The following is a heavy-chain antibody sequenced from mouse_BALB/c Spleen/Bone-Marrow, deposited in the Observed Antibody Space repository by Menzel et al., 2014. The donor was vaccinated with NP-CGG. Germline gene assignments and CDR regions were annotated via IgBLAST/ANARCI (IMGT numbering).Heavy chain of an antibody. CDR1: GFSLTSYG. J-gene: IGHJ4*01. V-gene: IGHV2-9*02. Sequence: VMLVESGPGLVAPSQSLSITCTVSGFSLTSYGVHWVRQPPGKGLEWLGIIWAGGSTTYNSALMSRLSISRDNSKNQVFLKMNSLQTDDTAMYYCARCYDVPYYYFMDYWGQGTSVTVSS. D-gene: IGHD2-3*01. CDR2: IWAGGST. CDR3: ARCYDVPYYYFMDY.